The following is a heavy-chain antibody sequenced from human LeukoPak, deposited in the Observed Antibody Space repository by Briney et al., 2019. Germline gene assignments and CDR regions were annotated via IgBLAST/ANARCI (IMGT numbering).Heavy chain of an antibody. CDR2: ISDIGSI. CDR1: GGSISSGGYY. D-gene: IGHD2-8*02. J-gene: IGHJ4*02. V-gene: IGHV4-61*08. Sequence: SQTLSLTCAVSGGSISSGGYYWSWIRQPPGKGLEWIAYISDIGSINYNPSLKSRVTISLDTSKNQFSLKLSSVTAADTAVYYCAGHHPRNTVDFWGQGTLVTVSS. CDR3: AGHHPRNTVDF.